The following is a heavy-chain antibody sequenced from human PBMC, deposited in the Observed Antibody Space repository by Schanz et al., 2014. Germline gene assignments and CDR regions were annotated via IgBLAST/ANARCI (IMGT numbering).Heavy chain of an antibody. CDR2: MYINSGST. D-gene: IGHD5-12*01. J-gene: IGHJ4*02. V-gene: IGHV3-53*01. CDR3: ARARGYTVYD. Sequence: EVQLVESGGGLIQPGGSLRLSCAVSGFTVNTNYMSWVRQAPGKGLEWISSMYINSGSTQYADSVKGRFIISRDNAKKSLYLQMNSLRAEDTAVYYCARARGYTVYDWGQGVLVTVSS. CDR1: GFTVNTNY.